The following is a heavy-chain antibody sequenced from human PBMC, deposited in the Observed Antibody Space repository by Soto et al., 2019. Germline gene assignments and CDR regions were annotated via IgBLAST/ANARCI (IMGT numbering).Heavy chain of an antibody. CDR3: AKDRLERHADAFDI. V-gene: IGHV3-9*01. J-gene: IGHJ3*02. Sequence: DVQLVESGGGLVQPGRSLRLSCAASGFTFDDYAMHWVRQAPGKGLEWVSGISWNSGSIGYADSVKGRFTISRDNAKNSLYLQMNSLRAEDTALYYWAKDRLERHADAFDIWGQGTMVTVSS. CDR2: ISWNSGSI. D-gene: IGHD1-1*01. CDR1: GFTFDDYA.